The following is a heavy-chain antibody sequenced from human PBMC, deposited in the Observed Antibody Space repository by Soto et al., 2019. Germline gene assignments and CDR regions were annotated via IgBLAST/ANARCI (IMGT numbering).Heavy chain of an antibody. Sequence: QVQLLQSGAEVKKPGSSVKVSCKASGGTFSSYAISWVRQAPGQGLEWMGGIIPIFGTENNAQKFQGRVTITADESTSTAYMELSSLRSEDTAVYYCAYSGYDFSYYYYGMDVWGQGNTVTVSS. V-gene: IGHV1-69*01. CDR2: IIPIFGTE. CDR3: AYSGYDFSYYYYGMDV. CDR1: GGTFSSYA. D-gene: IGHD5-12*01. J-gene: IGHJ6*02.